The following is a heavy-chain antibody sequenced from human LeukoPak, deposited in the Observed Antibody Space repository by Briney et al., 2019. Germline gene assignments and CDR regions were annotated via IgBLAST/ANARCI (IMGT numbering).Heavy chain of an antibody. Sequence: ASVKVSCKASGYTFTTYYMHWERQAPGQGLEWMGIINPSGGSTSYAQKFQGRVTMTGDTSTSTVYMELSSLTSEDTAVYYCARVPGEGYYDSSGYYHWGQGTLVTVSS. V-gene: IGHV1-46*01. D-gene: IGHD3-22*01. J-gene: IGHJ5*02. CDR3: ARVPGEGYYDSSGYYH. CDR1: GYTFTTYY. CDR2: INPSGGST.